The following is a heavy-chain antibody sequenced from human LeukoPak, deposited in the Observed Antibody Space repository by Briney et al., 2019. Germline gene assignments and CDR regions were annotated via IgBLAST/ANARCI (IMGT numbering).Heavy chain of an antibody. CDR3: ARGVGSIAADYFDY. J-gene: IGHJ4*02. CDR1: GGSFSGYY. V-gene: IGHV4-34*01. Sequence: SETLSLTCAVYGGSFSGYYWNWIRQPPGKGLEWIGEINHSGTTSYNPSLKSRVTISVDTSKNHFSLELSSVTAADTAVYYCARGVGSIAADYFDYWGQGTLVTVSS. D-gene: IGHD6-13*01. CDR2: INHSGTT.